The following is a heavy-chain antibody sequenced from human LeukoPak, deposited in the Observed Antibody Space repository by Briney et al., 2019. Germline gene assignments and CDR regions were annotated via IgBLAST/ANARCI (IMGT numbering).Heavy chain of an antibody. D-gene: IGHD2-2*01. Sequence: ASVKVSCKASGYTFTGYYMHWVRQAPGQGLEWMGWINPNSGGTNYAQKFQGRVTMTRDTSISTAYMELSRLRSDDTAVYYCARVCSSTSCFPWGAFDIWGQGTMVTVSS. V-gene: IGHV1-2*02. CDR1: GYTFTGYY. CDR3: ARVCSSTSCFPWGAFDI. J-gene: IGHJ3*02. CDR2: INPNSGGT.